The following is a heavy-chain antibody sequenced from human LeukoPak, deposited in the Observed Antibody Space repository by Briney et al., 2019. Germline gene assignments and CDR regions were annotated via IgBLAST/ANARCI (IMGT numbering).Heavy chain of an antibody. D-gene: IGHD2-8*01. CDR2: ICGSGGST. V-gene: IGHV3-23*01. J-gene: IGHJ4*02. CDR1: GSTFSSYA. Sequence: GGSLRLSCAASGSTFSSYAMSWVRQAPGKGLEWVSAICGSGGSTYYADSVKGRFTISRDNSKNTLYLQMNRLRAEDTAVYYCAKGLWVYGRGLYFDYWGQGTLVTVSS. CDR3: AKGLWVYGRGLYFDY.